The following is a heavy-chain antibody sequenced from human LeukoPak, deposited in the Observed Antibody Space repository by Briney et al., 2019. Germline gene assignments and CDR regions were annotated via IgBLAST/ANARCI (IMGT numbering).Heavy chain of an antibody. D-gene: IGHD4-17*01. CDR3: ARVRGPTVTTMYFDY. V-gene: IGHV3-48*01. CDR2: ISPGSTTI. CDR1: GFTFVSHG. J-gene: IGHJ4*02. Sequence: GGSLRLSCAASGFTFVSHGMIWVRQAPGKGLEWLSYISPGSTTINSADSVKDRFTTSRDNAKNSLFLQMNSLRAEDTAVYYCARVRGPTVTTMYFDYWGQGALVTVPS.